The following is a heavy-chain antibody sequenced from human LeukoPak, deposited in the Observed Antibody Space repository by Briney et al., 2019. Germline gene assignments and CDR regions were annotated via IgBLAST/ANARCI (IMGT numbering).Heavy chain of an antibody. CDR2: INPNSGGT. J-gene: IGHJ4*02. Sequence: ASVKVSCKASGYTFTGYYMHWVRQAPGQGLEWMGWINPNSGGTNYAQKFQGRVTMTRDTSISTAYMELSRLRSDETAVYYCARNWRYDILTGYYDTDYWGQGTLVTVSS. D-gene: IGHD3-9*01. CDR3: ARNWRYDILTGYYDTDY. V-gene: IGHV1-2*02. CDR1: GYTFTGYY.